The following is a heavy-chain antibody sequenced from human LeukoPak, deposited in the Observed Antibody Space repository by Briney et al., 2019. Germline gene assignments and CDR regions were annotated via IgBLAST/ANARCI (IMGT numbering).Heavy chain of an antibody. J-gene: IGHJ4*02. CDR1: GFTFSDYY. CDR2: ISSRGTSK. Sequence: PGGSLRLSCAASGFTFSDYYMSWIRQAPGKGLEWVSYISSRGTSKYYADSVKGRFSISRDNAKNSMYLQMNSLRAEDTAVYYCARPPPKKKYYDGDYWGQGTLVTVSS. D-gene: IGHD3-22*01. CDR3: ARPPPKKKYYDGDY. V-gene: IGHV3-11*04.